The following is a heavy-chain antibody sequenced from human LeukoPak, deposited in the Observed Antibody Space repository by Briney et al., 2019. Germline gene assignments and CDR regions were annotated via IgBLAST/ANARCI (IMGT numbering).Heavy chain of an antibody. V-gene: IGHV1-18*01. CDR1: GYTFTSYG. Sequence: ASVKVCRKASGYTFTSYGISWVGQAPGQGLEWMGWNSAYNGNTNYAQKLQGRVTMTTDTSTSTAYMELRSLRSDDTAVYYCARDPGYSSGWYSNWFYPWGQGTLVTVSP. CDR2: NSAYNGNT. D-gene: IGHD6-19*01. J-gene: IGHJ5*02. CDR3: ARDPGYSSGWYSNWFYP.